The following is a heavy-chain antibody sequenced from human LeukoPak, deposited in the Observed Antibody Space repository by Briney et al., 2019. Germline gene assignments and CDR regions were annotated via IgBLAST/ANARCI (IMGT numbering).Heavy chain of an antibody. J-gene: IGHJ4*02. CDR3: TSPPSIAVADPFDS. Sequence: GGSLRLSCAASGFAFSDNWMHWVRQAPGKGLEWVSAINSDGSSINYADSVQGRFTISRDNAKNMLYLQMASLRAEDTSVYYCTSPPSIAVADPFDSWGQGTLVTVSS. D-gene: IGHD6-19*01. V-gene: IGHV3-74*01. CDR1: GFAFSDNW. CDR2: INSDGSSI.